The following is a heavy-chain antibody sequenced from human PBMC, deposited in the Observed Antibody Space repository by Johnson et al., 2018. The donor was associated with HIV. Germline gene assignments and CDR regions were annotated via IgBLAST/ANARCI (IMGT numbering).Heavy chain of an antibody. Sequence: QVQLVESGGGVVQPWRSLRLSCAASGFTFSNYAMHWVRQAPGKGLEWMAFISYDVSNEYYADSVKGRFTISRDNSKNTLYLQMNSLRAEDTAVYYCARVIAAAGGRAYDAFDIWGQGTMVTVSS. CDR1: GFTFSNYA. CDR2: ISYDVSNE. D-gene: IGHD6-13*01. V-gene: IGHV3-30*04. CDR3: ARVIAAAGGRAYDAFDI. J-gene: IGHJ3*02.